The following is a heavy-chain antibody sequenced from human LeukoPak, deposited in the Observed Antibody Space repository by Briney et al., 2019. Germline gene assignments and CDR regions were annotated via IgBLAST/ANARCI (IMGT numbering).Heavy chain of an antibody. CDR1: GFTFRTYA. Sequence: PGGSLRLSCAASGFTFRTYAMSWVRQAPGKGLEWVSGISDSGDGTYYAESVKGRFTISRDNSKNTVFLQMNSLRADDTAVYYCAKSASLRYFDWLLFGGYFDYWGQGTLVTVSS. CDR2: ISDSGDGT. J-gene: IGHJ4*02. V-gene: IGHV3-23*01. CDR3: AKSASLRYFDWLLFGGYFDY. D-gene: IGHD3-9*01.